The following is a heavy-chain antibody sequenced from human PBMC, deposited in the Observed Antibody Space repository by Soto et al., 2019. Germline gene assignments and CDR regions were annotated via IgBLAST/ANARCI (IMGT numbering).Heavy chain of an antibody. CDR1: GGSISSGGYY. V-gene: IGHV4-31*03. Sequence: QVQLQESGPGLAKPSQTLSLTCTVSGGSISSGGYYWSWIRQDPGKGLEWIGYISDSGSTYYNPYLKSRVTISVDTAKNQFSLKLRYVTAADTAVYYCARTWENWFDPWGQGTLVIVSS. CDR2: ISDSGST. D-gene: IGHD1-26*01. CDR3: ARTWENWFDP. J-gene: IGHJ5*02.